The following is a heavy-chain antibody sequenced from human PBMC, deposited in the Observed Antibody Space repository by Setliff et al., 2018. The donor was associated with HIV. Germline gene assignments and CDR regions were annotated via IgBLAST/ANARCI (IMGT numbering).Heavy chain of an antibody. CDR3: AREDAGQLELDYFYYYINL. V-gene: IGHV4-59*01. CDR2: IYYSGST. CDR1: GDSISTYY. J-gene: IGHJ6*03. Sequence: SETLSLTCTVSGDSISTYYWSWIRQPPGKGLEWIGYIYYSGSTNYNPSLKSRVTISVDTSKNQFSLKLSSETAADTAVYYCAREDAGQLELDYFYYYINLWGKGTTVTVSS. D-gene: IGHD6-6*01.